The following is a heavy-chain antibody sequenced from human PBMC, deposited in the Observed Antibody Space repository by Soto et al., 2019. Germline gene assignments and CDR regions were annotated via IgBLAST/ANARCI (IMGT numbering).Heavy chain of an antibody. V-gene: IGHV3-23*01. CDR1: GFTFSSYS. CDR3: AKKVNSGPGSQYFDY. J-gene: IGHJ4*02. Sequence: PGGSLILSCAASGFTFSSYSMSWVRPAPGKGLEWVSGFRTSGDGGTTYYADSVKGRFTISRDNSKNMLFLQMNSLRAEDTAIYYCAKKVNSGPGSQYFDYWGQGTLVTVSS. D-gene: IGHD3-10*01. CDR2: FRTSGDGGTT.